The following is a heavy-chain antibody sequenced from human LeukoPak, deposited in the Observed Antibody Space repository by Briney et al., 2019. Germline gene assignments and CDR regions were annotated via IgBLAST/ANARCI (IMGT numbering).Heavy chain of an antibody. CDR3: AKDRGGYGSGSYYLYYYYGMDV. J-gene: IGHJ6*02. CDR1: GFPFSSYA. D-gene: IGHD3-10*01. Sequence: GGSLRLSCAASGFPFSSYAMSWVRQAPEKGLQCVSAISSTSGSTFYADSVKGRFTIYRDNSKNTVYLQMNSLRAEDTAVYYCAKDRGGYGSGSYYLYYYYGMDVWGQGTTVTVSS. CDR2: ISSTSGST. V-gene: IGHV3-23*01.